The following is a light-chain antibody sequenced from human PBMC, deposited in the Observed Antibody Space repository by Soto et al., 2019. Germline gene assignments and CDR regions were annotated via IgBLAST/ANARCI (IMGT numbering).Light chain of an antibody. CDR1: QSVSDN. CDR2: GAS. Sequence: EIVLTQSPATLSASPGERATLSCRASQSVSDNLAWYQQKPGQAPRFLIYGASSRATGIPARFSGSGSGTEFTLTISSLQSEDFAVYYCQQYNNWPPLYTFGQGTKLEIK. CDR3: QQYNNWPPLYT. J-gene: IGKJ2*01. V-gene: IGKV3D-15*01.